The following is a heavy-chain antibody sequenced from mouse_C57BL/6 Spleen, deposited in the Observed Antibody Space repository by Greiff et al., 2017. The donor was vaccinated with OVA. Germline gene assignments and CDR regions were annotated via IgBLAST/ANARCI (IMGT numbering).Heavy chain of an antibody. J-gene: IGHJ4*01. D-gene: IGHD2-4*01. CDR1: GYTFTDYY. Sequence: VQLQQSGPELVKPGASVKISCKASGYTFTDYYMNWVKQSHGKSLEWIGDINPNNGGTSYNQKFKGKATLTVDKSSSTAYMELRSLTSEDSAVYYCARRGAYDYYYYAMDYWGQGTSVTVSS. CDR2: INPNNGGT. V-gene: IGHV1-26*01. CDR3: ARRGAYDYYYYAMDY.